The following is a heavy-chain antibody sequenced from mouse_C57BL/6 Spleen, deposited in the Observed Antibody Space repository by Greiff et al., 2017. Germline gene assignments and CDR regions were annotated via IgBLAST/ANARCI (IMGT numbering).Heavy chain of an antibody. CDR2: IDPSDSYT. CDR3: ARRRGGYGSSFDY. V-gene: IGHV1-69*01. J-gene: IGHJ2*01. Sequence: QVQLQQSGAELVMPGASVKLSCKASGYTFTSYWMHWVKQRPGQGLEWIGEIDPSDSYTNYNQKFKGKSTLTVDKSSSTAYMQLSSLTSEDSAVYYCARRRGGYGSSFDYWGQGTTLTVSS. D-gene: IGHD1-1*01. CDR1: GYTFTSYW.